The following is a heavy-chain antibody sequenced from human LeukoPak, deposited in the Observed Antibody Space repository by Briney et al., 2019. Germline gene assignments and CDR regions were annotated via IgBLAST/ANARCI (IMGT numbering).Heavy chain of an antibody. Sequence: PGGSLRLSCAASGFTFRSYAMSWVRQAPGKGLEWVSAISGSGGSTYYADSVKGRFTISRDNSKNTLYLQMNSLRAEDTAVYYCAKTYSSSTGLDAFDIWGQGTMVTVSS. CDR1: GFTFRSYA. CDR3: AKTYSSSTGLDAFDI. CDR2: ISGSGGST. V-gene: IGHV3-23*01. D-gene: IGHD6-6*01. J-gene: IGHJ3*02.